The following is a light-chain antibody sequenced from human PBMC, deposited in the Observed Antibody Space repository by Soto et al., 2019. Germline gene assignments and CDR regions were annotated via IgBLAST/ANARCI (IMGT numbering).Light chain of an antibody. CDR3: QQSYSTPPIT. CDR2: AAS. Sequence: DIQMTQSPSSLSASVGDRVTITCRASQYISSYVNWYQKKPGKAPKLLIYAASSLQSGVPSRFSGSGSGTDFTLTISSLQPEDFATYYGQQSYSTPPITFGQGTRLEIK. V-gene: IGKV1-39*01. J-gene: IGKJ5*01. CDR1: QYISSY.